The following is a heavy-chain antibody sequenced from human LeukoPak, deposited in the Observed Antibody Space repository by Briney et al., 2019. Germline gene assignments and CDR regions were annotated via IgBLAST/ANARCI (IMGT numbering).Heavy chain of an antibody. J-gene: IGHJ4*02. Sequence: PGGSLRLSCAASGFTFSSYAMHWVRQAPGRGLEWLAVMSYDASNKYYADSVKGRFTISRDNSKNTLYLQMNSLRTDDTAVYYCTRDPLSSSQRGYFDYWGQGTLVTVSS. CDR1: GFTFSSYA. V-gene: IGHV3-30-3*01. CDR3: TRDPLSSSQRGYFDY. D-gene: IGHD6-13*01. CDR2: MSYDASNK.